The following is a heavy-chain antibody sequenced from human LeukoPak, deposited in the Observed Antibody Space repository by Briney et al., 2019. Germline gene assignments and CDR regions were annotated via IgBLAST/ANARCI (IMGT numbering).Heavy chain of an antibody. Sequence: SETLSLTCTVSGGSISSSSYYWGWIRQPPGKGLEWIGSIYYSGSTYYNPSLKSRVTISVDTSKNQFSLKLSSVTAADTAVYYCARDETGTTFDDAFDIWGQGTMVTVSS. D-gene: IGHD1-1*01. CDR2: IYYSGST. J-gene: IGHJ3*02. CDR1: GGSISSSSYY. CDR3: ARDETGTTFDDAFDI. V-gene: IGHV4-39*07.